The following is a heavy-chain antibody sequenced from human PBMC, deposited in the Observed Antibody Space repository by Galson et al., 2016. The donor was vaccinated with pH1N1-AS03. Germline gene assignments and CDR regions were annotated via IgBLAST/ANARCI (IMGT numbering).Heavy chain of an antibody. J-gene: IGHJ3*02. CDR3: ARLMFRGRQNSGNAFDI. V-gene: IGHV5-10-1*01. CDR1: GYSFPSYW. CDR2: IDPSDSYT. D-gene: IGHD3-10*01. Sequence: QSGAEVKKPGESLRISCQGSGYSFPSYWINWVRQMPGKGLEWMGRIDPSDSYTNYSPSFQGHVTFSTDKSISTAYLQWNSLKATDTDMYYCARLMFRGRQNSGNAFDIWGQGTMVTVSP.